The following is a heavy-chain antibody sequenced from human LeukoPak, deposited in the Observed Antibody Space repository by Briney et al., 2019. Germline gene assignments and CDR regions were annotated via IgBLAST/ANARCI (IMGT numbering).Heavy chain of an antibody. V-gene: IGHV1-2*06. CDR2: INPNTGGT. D-gene: IGHD2-2*01. CDR3: ARGLTHPRTSHSRGGMDV. Sequence: VASVKVSCKASGYIFTGYYIHWVRQAPGQGLEWMGRINPNTGGTNYAQNFQGRVTMTTDTSTSTAYMELRSLRSDDTAVYYCARGLTHPRTSHSRGGMDVWGQGTTVTASS. J-gene: IGHJ6*02. CDR1: GYIFTGYY.